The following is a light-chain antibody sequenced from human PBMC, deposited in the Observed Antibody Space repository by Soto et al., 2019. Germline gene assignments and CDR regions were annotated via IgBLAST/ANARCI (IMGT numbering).Light chain of an antibody. CDR1: QSVSSY. Sequence: DIVLTQSPATLSLSPGERATLSCRASQSVSSYLAWYQQKPGQAPRLLIYDASNRATGIPARFSGSGSGTDFTLTISSLEPEDFAVYYCQQRSNWLPVGPLTFGAGTQVEIK. V-gene: IGKV3-11*01. J-gene: IGKJ4*01. CDR3: QQRSNWLPVGPLT. CDR2: DAS.